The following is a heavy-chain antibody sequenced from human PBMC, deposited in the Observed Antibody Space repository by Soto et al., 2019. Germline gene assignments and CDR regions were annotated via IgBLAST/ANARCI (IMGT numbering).Heavy chain of an antibody. V-gene: IGHV3-23*01. CDR3: AKDGTYCSSASCFVAY. D-gene: IGHD2-2*01. J-gene: IGHJ4*02. CDR2: ISGSGVST. CDR1: GFRFSSYA. Sequence: TGGSLSRSCAASGFRFSSYAMHWVRQAPGKGLEWVSVISGSGVSTFYADSVKGRFTVSRDNSKNTLFLQMNSLRAEDAAVYYCAKDGTYCSSASCFVAYWGQGTRVTVSS.